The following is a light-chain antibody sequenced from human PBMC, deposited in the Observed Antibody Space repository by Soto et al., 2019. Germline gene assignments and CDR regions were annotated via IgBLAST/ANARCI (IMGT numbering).Light chain of an antibody. J-gene: IGLJ1*01. Sequence: QSVLTQPASVSGSPGQSITISCTGTSSDVGSYNLVSWYQQHPGKAPKLMIYEVSKRPSGVPNRFSGSKSGNTASLTISGLQTEDEADYYCCSYAGSSTYVFGTGTKATVL. CDR3: CSYAGSSTYV. V-gene: IGLV2-23*02. CDR1: SSDVGSYNL. CDR2: EVS.